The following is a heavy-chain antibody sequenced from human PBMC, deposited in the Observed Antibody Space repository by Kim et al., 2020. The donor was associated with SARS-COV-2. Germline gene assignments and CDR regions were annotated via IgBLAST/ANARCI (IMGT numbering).Heavy chain of an antibody. J-gene: IGHJ4*02. CDR3: AKRRKFERYEKFDY. Sequence: YADFVKGRFTISRDDSKNTRSLQMANPRAEDTAMYYCAKRRKFERYEKFDYWGQGTLVTVSP. V-gene: IGHV3-23*01. D-gene: IGHD3-16*01.